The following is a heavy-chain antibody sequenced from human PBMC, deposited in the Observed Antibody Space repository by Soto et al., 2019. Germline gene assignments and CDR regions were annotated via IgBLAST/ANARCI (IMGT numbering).Heavy chain of an antibody. CDR1: GFTFSDFY. V-gene: IGHV3-11*01. J-gene: IGHJ5*02. CDR2: ISGNGRTM. D-gene: IGHD1-26*01. Sequence: QVQLVESGGGLVKPGGSLRLSCAASGFTFSDFYMNWIRQAPGQGLEWLSYISGNGRTMYYADSVKGRFTISRDNTKKSLYLEMTSLRADDLAMYYCARDGRGPSALDLWGQGTLVTVSS. CDR3: ARDGRGPSALDL.